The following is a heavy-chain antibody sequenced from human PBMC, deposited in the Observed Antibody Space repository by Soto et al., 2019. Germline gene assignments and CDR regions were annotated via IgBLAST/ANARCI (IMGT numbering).Heavy chain of an antibody. V-gene: IGHV3-15*01. CDR3: TSQPLNYDFWSGYYTWGFDY. CDR2: IKSKTDGGTT. D-gene: IGHD3-3*01. CDR1: GFTFSNAW. J-gene: IGHJ4*02. Sequence: PGGSLRLSCAASGFTFSNAWMSWVRQAPGKGLEWVGRIKSKTDGGTTDYAAPVKGRFTISRDDSKNTLYLQMNSLKTEDTAVYYCTSQPLNYDFWSGYYTWGFDYWGQGTLVTVSS.